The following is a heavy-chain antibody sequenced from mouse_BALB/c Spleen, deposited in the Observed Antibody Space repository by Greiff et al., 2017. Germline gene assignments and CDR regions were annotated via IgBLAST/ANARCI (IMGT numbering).Heavy chain of an antibody. V-gene: IGHV5-6-5*01. Sequence: EVKLVESGGGLVKPGGSLKLSCAASGFTFSSYAMSWVRQTPEKRLEWVASISSGGSTYYPDSVKGRFTISRDNARNILYLQMSSLRSEDTAMYYCARPMITTGSAMDYWGQGTSVTVSS. J-gene: IGHJ4*01. CDR3: ARPMITTGSAMDY. D-gene: IGHD2-4*01. CDR2: ISSGGST. CDR1: GFTFSSYA.